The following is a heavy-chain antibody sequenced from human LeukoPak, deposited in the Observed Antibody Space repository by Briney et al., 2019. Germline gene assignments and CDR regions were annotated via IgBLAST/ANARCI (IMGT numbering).Heavy chain of an antibody. CDR2: INHSGST. CDR1: GGSFSGYY. Sequence: PSETLSLTCAVYGGSFSGYYWSWIRQPPGKGLEWIGEINHSGSTNYNPSLKSRVTISVDTSKNQFSLKLSSVTAADTAVYYCARDPIYDFWIGYYSGWGHGTLVTVSS. D-gene: IGHD3-3*01. CDR3: ARDPIYDFWIGYYSG. J-gene: IGHJ4*01. V-gene: IGHV4-34*01.